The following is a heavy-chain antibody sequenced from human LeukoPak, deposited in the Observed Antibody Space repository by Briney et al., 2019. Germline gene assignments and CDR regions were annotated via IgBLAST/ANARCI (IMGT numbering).Heavy chain of an antibody. CDR2: INHSGST. CDR1: GGSFSGYY. V-gene: IGHV4-34*01. D-gene: IGHD3-9*01. CDR3: ACVNPGLRYFGY. Sequence: SETLSLTCAVYGGSFSGYYLSWIRQPPGKGREWIGEINHSGSTNYNPSLKSRVTISVDTSKNQFSLKLSAVTAADTAVYYCACVNPGLRYFGYWGQGTLVTVSS. J-gene: IGHJ4*02.